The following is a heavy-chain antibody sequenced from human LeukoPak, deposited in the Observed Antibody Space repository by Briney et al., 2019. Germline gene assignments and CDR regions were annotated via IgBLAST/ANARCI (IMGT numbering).Heavy chain of an antibody. Sequence: ASVKVSCKASGYTFPSYGISWVRQAPGQGLEWMGWISAYSGNTDYEQKFQGRVTMTTDTPTRTAYMELRSLRSDDTAVYYCARDKNVGLGRSLGYWGQGTLVTVSS. D-gene: IGHD3-10*01. CDR2: ISAYSGNT. V-gene: IGHV1-18*01. CDR1: GYTFPSYG. J-gene: IGHJ4*02. CDR3: ARDKNVGLGRSLGY.